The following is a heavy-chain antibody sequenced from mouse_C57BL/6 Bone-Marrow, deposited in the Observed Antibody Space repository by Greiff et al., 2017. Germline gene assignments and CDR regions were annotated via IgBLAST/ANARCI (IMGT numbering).Heavy chain of an antibody. CDR2: ISDGGSYT. V-gene: IGHV5-4*03. D-gene: IGHD2-4*01. CDR3: ERYHYNDAYFDY. CDR1: GFTFSSYA. Sequence: EVKLLESGGGLVKPGGSLKLSCAASGFTFSSYAMSWVRQTPEKRLEWVATISDGGSYTYYPDNVKGRSTFSRDNANNNPYLEMSHLKSEDSAIYDCERYHYNDAYFDYWGQGTTLTVSS. J-gene: IGHJ2*01.